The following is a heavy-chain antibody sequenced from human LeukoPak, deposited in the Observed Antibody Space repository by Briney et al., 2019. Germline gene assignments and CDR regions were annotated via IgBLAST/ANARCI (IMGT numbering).Heavy chain of an antibody. D-gene: IGHD3-22*01. V-gene: IGHV3-48*02. CDR1: GFTFRSYC. CDR2: ISSSSSTI. J-gene: IGHJ4*02. Sequence: GALRPSCAASGFTFRSYCMNWVRQAPGKGLEWVSYISSSSSTIYYADSVKGRFTISRDSAKNSLYLQMNSLRDEDTAVYYCARDAKVVINPYFDYWGQGTLVTVSS. CDR3: ARDAKVVINPYFDY.